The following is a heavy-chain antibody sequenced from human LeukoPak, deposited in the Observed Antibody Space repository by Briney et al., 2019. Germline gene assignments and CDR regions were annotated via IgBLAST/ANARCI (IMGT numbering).Heavy chain of an antibody. V-gene: IGHV4-59*01. D-gene: IGHD1-26*01. J-gene: IGHJ4*02. CDR1: GGSISSYY. Sequence: SETLSLTCTVSGGSISSYYWSWIRQPPGKGLEWIGYIYYSGSTNYNPSLKSRVTISVDTSKNQFSLKLSSVTAADTAVYYCASSSQRELPPGFDYWGQGTLVTVSS. CDR3: ASSSQRELPPGFDY. CDR2: IYYSGST.